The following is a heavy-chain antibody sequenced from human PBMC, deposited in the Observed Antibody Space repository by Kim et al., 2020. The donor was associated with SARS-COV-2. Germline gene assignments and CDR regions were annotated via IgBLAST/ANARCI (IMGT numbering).Heavy chain of an antibody. D-gene: IGHD4-17*01. Sequence: ADSVKGPFTISRDNAKNSLYLQMNSLRDEDTAVYCGAGGGDDYGDYPIDYWGQGTLVTVSS. J-gene: IGHJ4*02. CDR3: AGGGDDYGDYPIDY. V-gene: IGHV3-48*02.